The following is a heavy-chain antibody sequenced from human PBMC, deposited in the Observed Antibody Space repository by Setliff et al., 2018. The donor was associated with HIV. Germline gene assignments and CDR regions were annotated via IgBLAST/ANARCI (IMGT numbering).Heavy chain of an antibody. CDR1: GFTFTSHA. V-gene: IGHV3-23*01. J-gene: IGHJ6*03. CDR3: AKSLNYYYYYMDV. CDR2: LSGNGGST. Sequence: GGSLRLSCAASGFTFTSHAMSWVRQAPGKGLQWVSTLSGNGGSTYYADSVKGRFTISRDDSKNTLFLQMNSLRAEDTAVYYCAKSLNYYYYYMDVWGKGTTVTVSS.